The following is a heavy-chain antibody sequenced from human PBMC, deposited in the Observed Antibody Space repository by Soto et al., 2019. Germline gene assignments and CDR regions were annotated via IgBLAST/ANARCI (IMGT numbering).Heavy chain of an antibody. CDR1: GFTFSSYA. J-gene: IGHJ4*02. CDR2: ISGSGGNT. D-gene: IGHD3-3*02. CDR3: GRDVRSNLADY. V-gene: IGHV3-23*01. Sequence: VQLLESGGGLVQPGGSLRLSCAASGFTFSSYAMTWVRQAPGKGLEWVSGISGSGGNTYYADSVKGRFTISRDNSKNTLYLQMNSLGAEDTAIYHCGRDVRSNLADYWGQGTLVTASS.